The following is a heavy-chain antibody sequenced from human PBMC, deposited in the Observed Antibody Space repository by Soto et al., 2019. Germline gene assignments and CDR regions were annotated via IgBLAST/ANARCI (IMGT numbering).Heavy chain of an antibody. CDR3: ALYCSGGSCYSYGDFDY. Sequence: ASVKVSCKTSGYTFTSYDVNGVLQATLHWLEWMGWMNPNTGNTGYAQKFQGRVTMTRSTSMSTAYMELRGLTSEDTAVYYCALYCSGGSCYSYGDFDYWGQGTLVTVSS. CDR1: GYTFTSYD. D-gene: IGHD2-15*01. J-gene: IGHJ4*02. V-gene: IGHV1-8*01. CDR2: MNPNTGNT.